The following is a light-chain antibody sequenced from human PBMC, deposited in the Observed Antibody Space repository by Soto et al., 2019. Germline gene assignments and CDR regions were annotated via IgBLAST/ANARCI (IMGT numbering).Light chain of an antibody. V-gene: IGKV1-5*03. CDR2: KAS. CDR1: QSISSW. CDR3: QQYNSYSRT. Sequence: DIQMTQSPSTLSASVGDRVTITCRASQSISSWLAWYQQKPGKAPKLLIYKASSLESGVTSSFSGSGSGTEFPLTISSLQPDDFATYYCQQYNSYSRTFGQGTKVEIK. J-gene: IGKJ1*01.